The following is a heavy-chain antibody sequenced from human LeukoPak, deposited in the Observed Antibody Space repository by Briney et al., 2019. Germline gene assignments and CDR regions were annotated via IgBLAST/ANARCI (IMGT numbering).Heavy chain of an antibody. D-gene: IGHD6-19*01. J-gene: IGHJ5*02. CDR2: INPNSGGT. V-gene: IGHV1-2*02. Sequence: ASVKVSCKASGYTFTGYYMHWVRQAPGQGLEWMGWINPNSGGTNYAQKSQGRVTMTRDTSISTAYMELSRLRSDDTAVYYCATFQNGNSSGWYWFDPWGQGTLVTVSS. CDR1: GYTFTGYY. CDR3: ATFQNGNSSGWYWFDP.